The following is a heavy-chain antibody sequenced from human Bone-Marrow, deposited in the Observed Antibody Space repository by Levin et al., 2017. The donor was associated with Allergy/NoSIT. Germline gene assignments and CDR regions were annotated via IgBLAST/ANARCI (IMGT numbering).Heavy chain of an antibody. Sequence: GGSLRLSCAASGFTFDDYAMHWVRQAPGKGLEWVSGISWNSGSIGYADSVKGRFTISRDNAKNSLYLQMNSLRAEDTALYYCGKEISSVGNYDYYGMDVWGRGTTVTVSS. CDR1: GFTFDDYA. CDR3: GKEISSVGNYDYYGMDV. CDR2: ISWNSGSI. V-gene: IGHV3-9*01. J-gene: IGHJ6*02. D-gene: IGHD6-6*01.